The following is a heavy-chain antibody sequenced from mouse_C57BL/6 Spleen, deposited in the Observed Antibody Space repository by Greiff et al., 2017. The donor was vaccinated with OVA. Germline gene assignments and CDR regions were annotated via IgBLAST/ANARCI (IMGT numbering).Heavy chain of an antibody. CDR1: GYTFTSYW. D-gene: IGHD1-1*01. CDR2: IDPSDSYT. V-gene: IGHV1-69*01. J-gene: IGHJ2*01. CDR3: ARLFITTVVSNFDY. Sequence: QVQLQQPGAELVMPGASVKLSCKASGYTFTSYWMHWVKQRPGQGLEWIGEIDPSDSYTNSNQKFKGKSTLTVDKSSSTAYMQLSSLTSEDSAVYYCARLFITTVVSNFDYWGEGTTLTVSS.